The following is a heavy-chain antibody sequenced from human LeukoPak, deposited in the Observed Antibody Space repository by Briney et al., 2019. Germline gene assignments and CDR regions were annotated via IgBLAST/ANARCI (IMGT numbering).Heavy chain of an antibody. CDR2: IYYSGST. Sequence: SETLSLTCTVSGGSISSSSYYWGWIRQPPGKGLEWIGSIYYSGSTYYNPSLKSRVTISVDTSKNQFSLKLSSVTAADTAVYYCATWTYYYGSGSYHYWGQGTLVTVSS. CDR3: ATWTYYYGSGSYHY. V-gene: IGHV4-39*01. D-gene: IGHD3-10*01. J-gene: IGHJ4*02. CDR1: GGSISSSSYY.